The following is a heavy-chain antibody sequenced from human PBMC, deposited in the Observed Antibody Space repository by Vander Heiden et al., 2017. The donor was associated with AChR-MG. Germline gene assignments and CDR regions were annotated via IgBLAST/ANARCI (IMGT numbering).Heavy chain of an antibody. D-gene: IGHD1-26*01. Sequence: EVQLVESGGGLVQPGGSLRLSCAASGFTFRSYWMHWVRQAPGKGLVWVSSVNNDATSTTYADSVKGRFTISRDNAKNTLYLQMNSLRAEDTAVYYCVRDRIVGRRAGDHFDHWGQGTLVTVSS. CDR1: GFTFRSYW. CDR3: VRDRIVGRRAGDHFDH. J-gene: IGHJ4*02. CDR2: VNNDATST. V-gene: IGHV3-74*01.